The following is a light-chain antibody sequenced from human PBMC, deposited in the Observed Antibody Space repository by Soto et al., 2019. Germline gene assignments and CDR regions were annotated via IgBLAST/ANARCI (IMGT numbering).Light chain of an antibody. V-gene: IGKV1-6*01. CDR2: AAS. CDR1: QGIRND. J-gene: IGKJ2*01. Sequence: SVGDRVTITCRASQGIRNDLGWYQQKPGKAPKLLIYAASSLQSGVPSRFSGSGSGTDFTLTISSLQPEDFATYYCLQDYNYPYTFGQGTKVDIK. CDR3: LQDYNYPYT.